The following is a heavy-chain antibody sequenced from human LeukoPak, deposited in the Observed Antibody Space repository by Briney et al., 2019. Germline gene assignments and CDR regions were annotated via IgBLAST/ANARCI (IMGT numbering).Heavy chain of an antibody. D-gene: IGHD3-22*01. Sequence: GASVKVSCKASGYTFTSYDINWVRQATGQGLEWMGWMNPNSGNTGYAQKFQGRVTMTRNTSISTAYMELSSLRSEDTAVYYCAKVPYDSSGYYLPQPDAFDFWGQGTMVAVSS. J-gene: IGHJ3*01. CDR2: MNPNSGNT. CDR1: GYTFTSYD. CDR3: AKVPYDSSGYYLPQPDAFDF. V-gene: IGHV1-8*01.